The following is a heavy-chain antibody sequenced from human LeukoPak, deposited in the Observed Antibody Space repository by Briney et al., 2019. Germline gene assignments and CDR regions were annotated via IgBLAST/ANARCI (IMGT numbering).Heavy chain of an antibody. V-gene: IGHV3-48*01. J-gene: IGHJ4*02. CDR1: GFTFSSYS. CDR2: ISSSSSTI. CDR3: AKDPYYDSSGYYYVNTNYFDY. D-gene: IGHD3-22*01. Sequence: GSLRLSCAASGFTFSSYSMNWVRQAPGKGLEWVSYISSSSSTIYYADSVKGRFTISRDNAKNSLYLQMNSLRAEDTAVYYCAKDPYYDSSGYYYVNTNYFDYWGQGTLVTVSS.